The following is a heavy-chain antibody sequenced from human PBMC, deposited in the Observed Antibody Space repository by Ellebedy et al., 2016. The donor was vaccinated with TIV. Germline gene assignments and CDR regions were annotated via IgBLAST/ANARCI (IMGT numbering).Heavy chain of an antibody. CDR2: IPYSGRT. CDR3: ARGRCSGRPCSLALQH. J-gene: IGHJ1*01. CDR1: GDSISSSTYS. Sequence: MPSETLSLTCTVSGDSISSSTYSWGWIRQPPGKGLEWIGTIPYSGRTYHNPSLQSRVTISVATSRNRFALSLKSATAADTALYYCARGRCSGRPCSLALQHWGQGTLVIVSS. V-gene: IGHV4-39*06. D-gene: IGHD2-15*01.